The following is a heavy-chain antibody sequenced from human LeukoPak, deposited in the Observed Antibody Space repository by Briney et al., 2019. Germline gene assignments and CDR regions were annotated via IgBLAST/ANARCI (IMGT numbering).Heavy chain of an antibody. CDR3: ARGQWLVARDAFDI. J-gene: IGHJ3*02. CDR1: GFTLSSYS. Sequence: QPGGSLRLSCAASGFTLSSYSMNWVRQAPGKGLEWVSYISSSSSTIYYADSVKGRFTISRDNAKNSLYLQMNSLRAEDTAVYYCARGQWLVARDAFDIWGQGTMVTVSS. CDR2: ISSSSSTI. D-gene: IGHD6-19*01. V-gene: IGHV3-48*01.